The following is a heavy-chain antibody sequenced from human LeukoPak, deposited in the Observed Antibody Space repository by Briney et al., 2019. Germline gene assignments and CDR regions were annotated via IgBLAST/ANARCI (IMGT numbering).Heavy chain of an antibody. CDR2: ISGSGGST. D-gene: IGHD2-15*01. CDR3: ARDDTYYSGDMYYDRFDY. CDR1: GFTFSSYA. V-gene: IGHV3-23*01. J-gene: IGHJ4*02. Sequence: GGSLRLSCAASGFTFSSYAMSWVRQAPGKGLEWVSAISGSGGSTYYADSVKGRFTISRDNAKKSLYLQMNSLRTEDTAVYYCARDDTYYSGDMYYDRFDYWGQGTLVTVSS.